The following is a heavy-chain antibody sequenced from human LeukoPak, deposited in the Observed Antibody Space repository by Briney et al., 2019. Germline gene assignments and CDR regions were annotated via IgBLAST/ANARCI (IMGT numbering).Heavy chain of an antibody. V-gene: IGHV1-69*01. CDR2: IIPIFGTA. CDR1: GGTFSSYA. J-gene: IGHJ4*02. CDR3: ARIGGYSYGRLDY. Sequence: SVKVSCKASGGTFSSYAISWVRQAPGQGLEWMGGIIPIFGTANYAQKFQGRVTITADESTSTAYMELSGLRSEDTAVYYCARIGGYSYGRLDYWGQGTLVTVSS. D-gene: IGHD5-18*01.